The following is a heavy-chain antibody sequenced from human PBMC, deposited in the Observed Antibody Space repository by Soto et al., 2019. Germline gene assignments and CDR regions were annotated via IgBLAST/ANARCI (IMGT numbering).Heavy chain of an antibody. J-gene: IGHJ4*02. V-gene: IGHV3-23*01. D-gene: IGHD6-19*01. CDR2: ISGSGGDA. CDR1: GFTFRDYA. Sequence: GGSLRLSCKVSGFTFRDYAMSWVRQAPGKGLEWAPDISGSGGDARYADSVKGRFTISRDNSRDTLFLQLNSLRVDDTAVYYCGKERRGSGWSVCNFWGQGTLVTVSS. CDR3: GKERRGSGWSVCNF.